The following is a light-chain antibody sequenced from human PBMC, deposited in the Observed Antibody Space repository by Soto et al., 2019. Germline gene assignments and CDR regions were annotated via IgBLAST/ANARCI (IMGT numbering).Light chain of an antibody. CDR3: SSYTRNTTPVV. V-gene: IGLV2-14*02. J-gene: IGLJ2*01. Sequence: QSVLTQPASVSGSPGQSITISCTGTSSDVGSYNLVSWYQQHPGKAPKLMIYEGTKRPSGVSNRFSGSKSGNTASLTISGLQAEDEADYYCSSYTRNTTPVVFGGGTQLT. CDR1: SSDVGSYNL. CDR2: EGT.